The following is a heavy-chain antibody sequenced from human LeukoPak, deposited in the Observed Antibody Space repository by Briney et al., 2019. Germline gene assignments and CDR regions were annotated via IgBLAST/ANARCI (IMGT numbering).Heavy chain of an antibody. D-gene: IGHD6-25*01. CDR2: ISIDGGRT. Sequence: GRSLRLSCAASGFTFSSYAMSWVRQAPGKGPEWVSTISIDGGRTYCADSVKGRFTVSRDTSKNTLYLQMNSLRAEDTAVYYCARKGIGSSRYQNMDVWGKGTTVTVSS. CDR1: GFTFSSYA. V-gene: IGHV3-23*01. CDR3: ARKGIGSSRYQNMDV. J-gene: IGHJ6*03.